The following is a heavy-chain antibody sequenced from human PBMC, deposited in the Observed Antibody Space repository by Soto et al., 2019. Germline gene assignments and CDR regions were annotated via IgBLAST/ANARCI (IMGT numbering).Heavy chain of an antibody. V-gene: IGHV4-59*01. D-gene: IGHD3-10*01. J-gene: IGHJ4*02. Sequence: SETLSLSCTVSGVSISSYYWSWNPQPPGKGLEWIGYIYYSGSTNYNPSLKSRVTISVDTSKNQFSLKLSSVTAADTAVYYCARAPRGNYGYPSYFDYWGQGTLVTVS. CDR3: ARAPRGNYGYPSYFDY. CDR1: GVSISSYY. CDR2: IYYSGST.